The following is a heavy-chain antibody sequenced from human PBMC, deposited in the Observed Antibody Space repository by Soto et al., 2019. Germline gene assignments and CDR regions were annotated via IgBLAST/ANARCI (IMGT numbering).Heavy chain of an antibody. CDR1: GYTFTSYG. Sequence: QVQLVQSGGEVKKPGASVKVSCKASGYTFTSYGISWVRQAPGQGPEWMGWISAYNGNTYYAQKLQGRVTMTTDTSTSTAYIELRNLRSDDTAMYYCARNKTTIWPDYWGQGTLVTVSS. CDR2: ISAYNGNT. J-gene: IGHJ4*02. V-gene: IGHV1-18*01. CDR3: ARNKTTIWPDY.